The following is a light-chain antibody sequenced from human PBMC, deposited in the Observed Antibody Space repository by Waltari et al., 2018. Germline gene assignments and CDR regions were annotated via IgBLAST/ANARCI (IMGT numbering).Light chain of an antibody. CDR2: SNN. Sequence: QSLLTQPPSASGTPGQRVTISCSGSSSNIGSNPVNWYQQLPGTAPKLLIYSNNQRPLGVPDRFSGSKSGTSASLAISGLQSEDEADYYCAAWDDSLNGPVFGGGTKLTVL. V-gene: IGLV1-44*01. CDR1: SSNIGSNP. J-gene: IGLJ3*02. CDR3: AAWDDSLNGPV.